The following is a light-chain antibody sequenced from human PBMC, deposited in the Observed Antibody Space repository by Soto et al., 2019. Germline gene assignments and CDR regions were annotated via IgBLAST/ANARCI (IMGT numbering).Light chain of an antibody. Sequence: EIVLTQSPATLSLSPGERGTLSCRASQSLGTNLAWYQQKPGQGPRLLIYAASTRATGIPARFSGSGSGTDFTLTISSLEPEDFAVYYCQQRSNWPPTFGGGTKVEIK. CDR2: AAS. J-gene: IGKJ4*01. CDR1: QSLGTN. CDR3: QQRSNWPPT. V-gene: IGKV3-11*01.